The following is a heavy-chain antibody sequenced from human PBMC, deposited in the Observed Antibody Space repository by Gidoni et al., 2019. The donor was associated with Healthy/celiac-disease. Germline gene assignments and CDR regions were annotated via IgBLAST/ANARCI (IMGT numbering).Heavy chain of an antibody. CDR1: GFTLVNHG. CDR3: ARDFYSSSWYRNWFDP. D-gene: IGHD6-13*01. Sequence: QVQLVEPGGGVVHPGSSLRLACAASGFTLVNHGMHWVRQAPAKGLEWVAVISYDGSNKYYADSVKGRFTISRDNSKNTLYLQMNSLRSEDTDVYYCARDFYSSSWYRNWFDPWGQGTLVTVSS. V-gene: IGHV3-30-3*01. J-gene: IGHJ5*02. CDR2: ISYDGSNK.